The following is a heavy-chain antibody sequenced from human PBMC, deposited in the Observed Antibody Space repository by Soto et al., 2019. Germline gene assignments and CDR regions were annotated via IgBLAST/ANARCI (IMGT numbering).Heavy chain of an antibody. CDR3: ATWHEREHAYDV. CDR1: GFTISGKKY. J-gene: IGHJ3*01. V-gene: IGHV3-53*01. CDR2: LYDLDGS. D-gene: IGHD1-1*01. Sequence: DVLLVESGGGLIQPGESLRLSCAAFGFTISGKKYVAWVRQAPGKGLEWVSALYDLDGSFYAASGQGRFTTSSDSSKTTVYLQMNDLRPDDTAVYYCATWHEREHAYDVGGQGTTVTVSS.